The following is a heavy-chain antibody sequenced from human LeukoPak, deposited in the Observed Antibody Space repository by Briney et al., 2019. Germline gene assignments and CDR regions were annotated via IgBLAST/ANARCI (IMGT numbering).Heavy chain of an antibody. D-gene: IGHD3-10*01. Sequence: SVKVSCKASGYTFTSYAISWVRQAPGQGLEWMGGIIPIFGTANYAQKFQGRVTITADESTSTAYMELSSLRSEDTALYYCARDTYYYGSGSGDAFDIWGQGTMVTVS. CDR2: IIPIFGTA. CDR1: GYTFTSYA. J-gene: IGHJ3*02. CDR3: ARDTYYYGSGSGDAFDI. V-gene: IGHV1-69*13.